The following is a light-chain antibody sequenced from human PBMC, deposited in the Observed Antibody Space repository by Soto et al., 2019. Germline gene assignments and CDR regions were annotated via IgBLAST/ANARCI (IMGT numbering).Light chain of an antibody. J-gene: IGKJ4*01. V-gene: IGKV1-9*01. CDR1: QGISSY. CDR2: AAS. CDR3: QQLNSYPLT. Sequence: IQLTQSPSSLSASVGDRVTITCRASQGISSYLAWYQQKPGKAPTLLIYAASTLQSGVPSRFRGSGAGTDFTITISSPQPEDFATYDCQQLNSYPLTFGGVTKVDIK.